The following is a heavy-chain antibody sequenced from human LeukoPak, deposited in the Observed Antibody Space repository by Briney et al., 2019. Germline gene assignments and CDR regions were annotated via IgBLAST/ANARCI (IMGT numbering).Heavy chain of an antibody. CDR3: AKQIGYCSGGNCHFSD. J-gene: IGHJ4*02. CDR1: VITFRDSA. V-gene: IGHV3-23*01. D-gene: IGHD2-15*01. Sequence: GGFLRLSCTAAVITFRDSAVSWVRQAPWKGREWLVATGDSGHNTFYADSVKGRFTISRDNSKNTLYLQMNSLRAEDTAVYHCAKQIGYCSGGNCHFSDWGQGTLVTVSS. CDR2: TGDSGHNT.